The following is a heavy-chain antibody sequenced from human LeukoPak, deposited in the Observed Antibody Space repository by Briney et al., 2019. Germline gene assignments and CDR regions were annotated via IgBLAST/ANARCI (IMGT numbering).Heavy chain of an antibody. CDR3: ARDGSLGYCSSTSCQNYYYYMDV. CDR1: GYSFTSHY. J-gene: IGHJ6*03. D-gene: IGHD2-2*01. Sequence: GASVKVSCKASGYSFTSHYMHWVRQAPGQGLEWMGWINPNSGGTNYAQKFQGRVTMTRDTSISTAYMELSRLRSDDTAVYYCARDGSLGYCSSTSCQNYYYYMDVWGKGTTVTASS. V-gene: IGHV1-2*02. CDR2: INPNSGGT.